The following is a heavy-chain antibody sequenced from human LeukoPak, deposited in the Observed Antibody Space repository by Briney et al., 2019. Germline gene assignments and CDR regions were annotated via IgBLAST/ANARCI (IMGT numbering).Heavy chain of an antibody. CDR3: AREIGQLGGAFDI. D-gene: IGHD7-27*01. J-gene: IGHJ3*02. CDR2: IYGGHTA. CDR1: GFTVSTGY. V-gene: IGHV3-53*01. Sequence: GGSLRLSCAASGFTVSTGYMTWVRQAPGKGLEWVSVIYGGHTAYYADSVKGRFTISRDNPKNTLNLQMNSLRAEDTAVYYCAREIGQLGGAFDIWGQGTLATVSS.